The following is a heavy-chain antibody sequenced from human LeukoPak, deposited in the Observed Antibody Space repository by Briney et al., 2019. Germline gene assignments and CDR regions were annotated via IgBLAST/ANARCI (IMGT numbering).Heavy chain of an antibody. D-gene: IGHD3-22*01. J-gene: IGHJ4*02. CDR1: GGSINSYY. Sequence: SETLSLTCTVSGGSINSYYWSWIRQPPGKGLEWIGYIYYSGSTNYNPSLKSRVTISVDTSKNQFSLKLSSVTAADTAVYYCARLDSSGYYLDYWGQGTLVTVSS. CDR2: IYYSGST. CDR3: ARLDSSGYYLDY. V-gene: IGHV4-59*08.